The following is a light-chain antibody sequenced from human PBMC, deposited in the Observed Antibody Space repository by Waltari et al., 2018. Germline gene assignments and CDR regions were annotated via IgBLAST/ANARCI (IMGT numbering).Light chain of an antibody. CDR1: QNFSRT. CDR3: QHYVRLPAT. V-gene: IGKV3-20*01. Sequence: EIVLTQSPGTLSLSPGERATLACKASQNFSRTLAWYQQKPGQAPKLLIYGASSRATGIPDRFTGSGSGTDFSLTISSLEPEDFAIYFCQHYVRLPATFGQGTKVEIK. CDR2: GAS. J-gene: IGKJ1*01.